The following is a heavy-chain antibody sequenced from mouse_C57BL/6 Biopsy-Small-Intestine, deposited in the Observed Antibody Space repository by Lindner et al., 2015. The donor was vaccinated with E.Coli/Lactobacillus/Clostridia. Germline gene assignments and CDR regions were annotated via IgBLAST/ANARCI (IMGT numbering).Heavy chain of an antibody. Sequence: VQLQESGPELVKPGASVKISCRASGFSFTGYYMNWVKQSPEKSLEWIGEINPTTGGTTYNQKFKAKATLTVDKSSGTAYMQLMSLTSEDSAVYYCARSYYDYLDYWGQGTTLTVSS. CDR3: ARSYYDYLDY. CDR1: GFSFTGYY. V-gene: IGHV1-42*01. CDR2: INPTTGGT. D-gene: IGHD2-4*01. J-gene: IGHJ2*01.